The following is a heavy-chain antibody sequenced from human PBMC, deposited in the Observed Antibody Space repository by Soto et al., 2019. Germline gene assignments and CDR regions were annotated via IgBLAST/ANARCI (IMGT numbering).Heavy chain of an antibody. CDR3: ARGLQSSFGMDV. D-gene: IGHD1-1*01. Sequence: ASVKVSCKASGYTFTNYDISWVRQAPGQGLEWMAWISAHNGNKNYAEKFQGRVTMTTDTSTSTAYMEVRSLRSDDTAVYYCARGLQSSFGMDVSCQATTVTLS. CDR2: ISAHNGNK. V-gene: IGHV1-18*01. CDR1: GYTFTNYD. J-gene: IGHJ6*02.